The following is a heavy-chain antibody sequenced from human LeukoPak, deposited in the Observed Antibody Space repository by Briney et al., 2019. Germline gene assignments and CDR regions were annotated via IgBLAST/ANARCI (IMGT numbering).Heavy chain of an antibody. J-gene: IGHJ3*02. V-gene: IGHV3-23*01. CDR3: AGLTYYYGSAAFDI. CDR1: GFTFSSYA. CDR2: ISGSGGST. Sequence: GGSLRLSCAASGFTFSSYAMSWVRQAPGKGLEWVSGISGSGGSTYYADSVKGRFTISRDNSKNTLYLQMNSLRAEDTAVYYCAGLTYYYGSAAFDIWGQGTMVTVSS. D-gene: IGHD3-10*01.